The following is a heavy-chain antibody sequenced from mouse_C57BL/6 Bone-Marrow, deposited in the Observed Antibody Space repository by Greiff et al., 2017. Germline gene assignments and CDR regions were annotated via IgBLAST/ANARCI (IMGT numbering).Heavy chain of an antibody. J-gene: IGHJ2*01. Sequence: EVKLVESGGGLVQPGGSLKLSCAASGFTFSDYYMYWVRQTPEKRLEWVAYISNGGGSTYYPDTVKGRFTISRDNAKNTLYLQRSRLKSEDTAMYYCARRDYGSSYFDYWGQGTTLTVSS. CDR2: ISNGGGST. CDR1: GFTFSDYY. D-gene: IGHD1-1*01. V-gene: IGHV5-12*01. CDR3: ARRDYGSSYFDY.